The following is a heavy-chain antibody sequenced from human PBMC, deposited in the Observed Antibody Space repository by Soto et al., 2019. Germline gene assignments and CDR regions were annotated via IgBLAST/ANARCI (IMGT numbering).Heavy chain of an antibody. Sequence: PGGSLRLSCAASGFTVSSSYMSWVRQAPGKGLEWVSVIYSGGGTYYADSVEGRFTISRDNSKNTLYPQMNSLRAEDTGVYYCAIHYYDSSGYIKGGYWGQGTLVTVSS. D-gene: IGHD3-22*01. V-gene: IGHV3-53*01. CDR2: IYSGGGT. CDR1: GFTVSSSY. CDR3: AIHYYDSSGYIKGGY. J-gene: IGHJ4*02.